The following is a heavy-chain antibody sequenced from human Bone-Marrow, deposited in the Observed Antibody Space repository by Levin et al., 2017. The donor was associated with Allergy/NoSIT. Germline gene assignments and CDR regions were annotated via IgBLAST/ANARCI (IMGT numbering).Heavy chain of an antibody. CDR2: IDWDDDQ. CDR1: GFSISTSEVC. V-gene: IGHV2-70*18. Sequence: TLSLTCTFSGFSISTSEVCVGWIRQPPGRGLEWLALIDWDDDQYYSDSLKTRLTISKDTPKNQVVLTMTNMDPVDTATYYCARTTGIAVIGDAFDVWGQGTMVTVSP. CDR3: ARTTGIAVIGDAFDV. J-gene: IGHJ3*01. D-gene: IGHD6-19*01.